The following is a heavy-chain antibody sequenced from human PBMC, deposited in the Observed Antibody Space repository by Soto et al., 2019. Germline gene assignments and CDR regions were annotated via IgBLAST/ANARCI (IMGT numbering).Heavy chain of an antibody. J-gene: IGHJ4*02. V-gene: IGHV3-23*01. D-gene: IGHD2-2*03. CDR2: ISSSGAFT. Sequence: EVQLSESGGDLVQPGGSLRLSCAVSGFTFSSSAMSWVRQAPGMGLEWVTAISSSGAFTYYADSVKGRFTVSRDNSDNKLYLQMNSLRAEDTDVYYCANGYISRGYCDYWVQGALVTVSS. CDR3: ANGYISRGYCDY. CDR1: GFTFSSSA.